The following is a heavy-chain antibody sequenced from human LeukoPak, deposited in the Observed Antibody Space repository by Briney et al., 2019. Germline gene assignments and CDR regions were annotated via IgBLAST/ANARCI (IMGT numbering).Heavy chain of an antibody. CDR3: AREASDSSGYSDDVFDI. J-gene: IGHJ3*02. Sequence: GGSLRLSCAASGFTVSSNYMSWVRQAPGKGLEWVSVIYSGGSTYYADSVKGRFTISRDNSKNTLYLQMNSLRAEDTAVYYCAREASDSSGYSDDVFDIWGQGTMVTVSS. CDR2: IYSGGST. CDR1: GFTVSSNY. V-gene: IGHV3-53*01. D-gene: IGHD3-22*01.